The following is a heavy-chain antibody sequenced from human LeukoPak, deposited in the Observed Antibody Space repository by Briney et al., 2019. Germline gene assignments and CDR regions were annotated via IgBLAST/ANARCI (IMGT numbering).Heavy chain of an antibody. D-gene: IGHD3-10*01. V-gene: IGHV3-48*04. CDR2: ISRSGSTR. Sequence: GRSRRLSCAYSGFTFTSNSINWVRQAPGKGLEGVSYISRSGSTRYYGDSVKGRFTISRDNAKNSLYLQMNSLRAEDTAVYYCARVATMVRVPLDALDIWGQGTMVSVSS. CDR1: GFTFTSNS. J-gene: IGHJ3*02. CDR3: ARVATMVRVPLDALDI.